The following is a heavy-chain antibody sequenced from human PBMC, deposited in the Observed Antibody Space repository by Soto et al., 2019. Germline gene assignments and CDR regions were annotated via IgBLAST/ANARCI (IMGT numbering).Heavy chain of an antibody. CDR2: IYTRGTT. V-gene: IGHV3-53*01. CDR1: GFSVNNNY. J-gene: IGHJ4*02. CDR3: AKLWGYYFES. D-gene: IGHD2-21*01. Sequence: GGSLRLSCSASGFSVNNNYMTWVRQAPGRRPEWVAVIYTRGTTHYADFATGRFTFSRDNSKNTLYLQMDSLRPEDTAVYCCAKLWGYYFESWGPGTLVTVSS.